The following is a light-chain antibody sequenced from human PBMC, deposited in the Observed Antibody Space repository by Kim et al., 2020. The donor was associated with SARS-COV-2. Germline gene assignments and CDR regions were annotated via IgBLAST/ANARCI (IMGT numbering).Light chain of an antibody. CDR1: KLGDNY. V-gene: IGLV3-1*01. CDR3: QAWDSSTVV. CDR2: QDS. J-gene: IGLJ2*01. Sequence: SVSPGQTASSTCSGEKLGDNYVCWYQQKPGQAPVLVIYQDSKRHSGIPERFSGSNSGNTATLTISGTQAMDEADYYCQAWDSSTVVFGGGTQLTVL.